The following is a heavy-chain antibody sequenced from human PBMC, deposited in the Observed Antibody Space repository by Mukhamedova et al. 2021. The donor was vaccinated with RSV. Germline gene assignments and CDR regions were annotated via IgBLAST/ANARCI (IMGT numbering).Heavy chain of an antibody. D-gene: IGHD2-8*01. CDR1: FSGYG. CDR3: ARGRMVYSIRGSFDF. Sequence: FSGYGMHWVRQAPGKGLEWVTVISHDGSDKFYADSVKGRFTISRDNSKNTLFLQMNSLRHEDTAVYYCARGRMVYSIRGSFDFWG. V-gene: IGHV3-30-3*01. J-gene: IGHJ4*01. CDR2: ISHDGSDK.